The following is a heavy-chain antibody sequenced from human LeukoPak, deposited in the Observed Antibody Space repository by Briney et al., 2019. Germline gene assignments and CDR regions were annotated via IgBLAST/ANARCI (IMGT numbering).Heavy chain of an antibody. CDR1: GYTFTSYS. J-gene: IGHJ4*02. V-gene: IGHV1-46*01. D-gene: IGHD6-19*01. Sequence: ASVKVSCKASGYTFTSYSLHWVRQAPGQGLEWMGIINPSDESTTYAQKFRGRVTMTRDTSTNTVYMELTSLRSEDTAMYYCARDSRPQWLATGPVDYWGQGTLVTVS. CDR2: INPSDEST. CDR3: ARDSRPQWLATGPVDY.